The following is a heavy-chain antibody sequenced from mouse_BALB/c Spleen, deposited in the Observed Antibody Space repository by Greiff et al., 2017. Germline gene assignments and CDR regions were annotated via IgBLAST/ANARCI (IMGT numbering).Heavy chain of an antibody. CDR2: ISTYYGDA. J-gene: IGHJ4*01. D-gene: IGHD1-1*01. CDR1: GYTFTDYA. V-gene: IGHV1S137*01. Sequence: QVQLQQSGAELVRPGVSVKISCKGSGYTFTDYAMHWVKQSHAKSLEWIGVISTYYGDASYNQKFKGKATMTVDKSSSTAYMELARLTSEDSAIYYCARRDYYLYAMDYWGQGTSVTVSS. CDR3: ARRDYYLYAMDY.